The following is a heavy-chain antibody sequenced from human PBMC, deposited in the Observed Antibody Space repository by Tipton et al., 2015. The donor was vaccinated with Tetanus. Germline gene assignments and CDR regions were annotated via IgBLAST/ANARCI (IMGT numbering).Heavy chain of an antibody. CDR3: ARDQGGGRVVRLNWFDP. V-gene: IGHV4-59*02. Sequence: TLSLTCTVSGDSVSGYYWSWIRQPPGKGLEWIGYVYYTGSTNHNPSLKSRVTISMDRSKNQISLKLSSVTAADTAVYYCARDQGGGRVVRLNWFDPWGQGTLVTVSS. CDR2: VYYTGST. D-gene: IGHD6-6*01. J-gene: IGHJ5*02. CDR1: GDSVSGYY.